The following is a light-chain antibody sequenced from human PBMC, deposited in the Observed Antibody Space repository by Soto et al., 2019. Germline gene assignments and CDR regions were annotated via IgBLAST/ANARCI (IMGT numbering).Light chain of an antibody. CDR1: QSVSSN. CDR2: GAS. CDR3: QQYDIWPPT. V-gene: IGKV3-15*01. J-gene: IGKJ1*01. Sequence: EIVLTQSPGTLSLSPGERATRSCRASQSVSSNYLAWYQQKPGQAPRLLIYGASTRATGIPARFTGSGSGTEFILTISSLQSEDFAVYYCQQYDIWPPTFGQGTKVDIK.